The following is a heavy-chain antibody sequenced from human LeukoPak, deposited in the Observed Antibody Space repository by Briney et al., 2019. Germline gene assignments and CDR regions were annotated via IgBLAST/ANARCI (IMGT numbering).Heavy chain of an antibody. V-gene: IGHV3-23*01. J-gene: IGHJ4*02. Sequence: PGGSLRLSCAASGFTFSSYAMSWVRQPPGKGLEWVSGISVTGGSTYYADSVKGRFTISRDNSKSSLYLQMNSLRAGDTAVYYCAKDQSGYCTNGICYTRDPYFDYWGQGTLVTVSS. CDR2: ISVTGGST. CDR1: GFTFSSYA. CDR3: AKDQSGYCTNGICYTRDPYFDY. D-gene: IGHD2-8*01.